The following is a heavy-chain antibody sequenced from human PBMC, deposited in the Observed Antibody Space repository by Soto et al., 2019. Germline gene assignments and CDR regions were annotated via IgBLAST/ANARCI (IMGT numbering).Heavy chain of an antibody. CDR3: ARENPFLTRYCRSTSCSKLGYAFDI. CDR1: GYSFASYY. V-gene: IGHV1-46*03. D-gene: IGHD2-2*01. J-gene: IGHJ3*02. Sequence: GASVKVSCKASGYSFASYYMHWVRQAPGQGLEWMGIINPSGGSTSYAQKFQGRVTMTRDTSTSTVYMELSSLRSEDTAVYYCARENPFLTRYCRSTSCSKLGYAFDIWG. CDR2: INPSGGST.